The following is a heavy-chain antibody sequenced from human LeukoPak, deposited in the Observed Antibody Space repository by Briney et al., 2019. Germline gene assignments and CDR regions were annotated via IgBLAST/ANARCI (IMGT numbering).Heavy chain of an antibody. J-gene: IGHJ4*02. D-gene: IGHD3-10*01. CDR2: IYWDDDK. V-gene: IGHV2-5*02. CDR1: GFALSTSGVG. CDR3: ARGRFGELYLDY. Sequence: SGPTLVKPTQTLTLTCTFSGFALSTSGVGVGWIRQPPGKALEWLALIYWDDDKRYSPSLKSRLTITKDTSKNQVVLTMTNMDPVDTATYYCARGRFGELYLDYWGQGTLVTVSS.